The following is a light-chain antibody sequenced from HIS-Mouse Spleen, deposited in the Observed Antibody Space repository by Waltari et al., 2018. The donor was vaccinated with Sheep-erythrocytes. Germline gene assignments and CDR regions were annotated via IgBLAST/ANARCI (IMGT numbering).Light chain of an antibody. V-gene: IGLV2-11*01. CDR3: CSYAGSYTWV. CDR2: DVS. CDR1: SSDVGGYNF. Sequence: QSALTQPRSVYGSPGQSVTISCTGPSSDVGGYNFVSWYQQHPGKAPKLMIYDVSKRPSGVPDRFSGSKSGNTASLTISGLQAEDEADYYCCSYAGSYTWVFGGGTKLTVL. J-gene: IGLJ3*02.